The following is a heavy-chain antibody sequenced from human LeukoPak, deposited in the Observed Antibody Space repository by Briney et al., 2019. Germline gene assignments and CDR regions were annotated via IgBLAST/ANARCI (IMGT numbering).Heavy chain of an antibody. Sequence: SETLSLTCTVSGGSISSGSYYWSWIRQPAGKGLEWIGRIYTSGSTNYSPSLKSRVTISADTSKNQFSLKLSSVTAADTAVYYCARGHSSGWLYFHCWGQGALVTVSS. CDR1: GGSISSGSYY. J-gene: IGHJ4*02. V-gene: IGHV4-61*02. CDR2: IYTSGST. D-gene: IGHD6-19*01. CDR3: ARGHSSGWLYFHC.